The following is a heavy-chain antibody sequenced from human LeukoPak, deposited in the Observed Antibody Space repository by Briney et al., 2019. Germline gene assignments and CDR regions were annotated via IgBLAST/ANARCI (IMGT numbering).Heavy chain of an antibody. J-gene: IGHJ3*02. CDR3: ARLDAVRAFDI. V-gene: IGHV1-2*06. CDR2: INPNSGGT. D-gene: IGHD2-2*01. CDR1: GYTFTGYY. Sequence: ASVKVSCKASGYTFTGYYMHWVRQAPGQGLEWMGRINPNSGGTNYAQKFQGRVTITADKSTSTAYMELSSLRSEDTAVYYCARLDAVRAFDIWGQGTMVTVSS.